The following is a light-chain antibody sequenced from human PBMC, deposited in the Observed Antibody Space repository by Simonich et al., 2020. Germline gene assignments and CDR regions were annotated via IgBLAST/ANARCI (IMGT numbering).Light chain of an antibody. CDR2: WAS. CDR3: QQYYSTPWT. J-gene: IGKJ1*01. Sequence: DIVMTQSPDSLAVSLGERDTIHSQSNQSVLYSYNYKNYLAWYQQKQGQPPKLLSYWASTRESGVPDRFSGSGSGTDFTLTISSLQAEDVAVYYCQQYYSTPWTFGQGTKVEIK. CDR1: QSVLYSYNYKNY. V-gene: IGKV4-1*01.